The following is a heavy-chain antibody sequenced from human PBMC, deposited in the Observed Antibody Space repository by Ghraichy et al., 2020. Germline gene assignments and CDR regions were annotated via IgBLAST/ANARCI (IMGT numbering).Heavy chain of an antibody. CDR1: GGSISSSNYY. D-gene: IGHD1-26*01. V-gene: IGHV4-39*06. CDR3: ARAGVVGTTNYFDY. J-gene: IGHJ4*02. CDR2: IYYRGTT. Sequence: SETLSLTCTVSGGSISSSNYYWGWIRQPPGQGMEWIGSIYYRGTTYYNQSLKSRVTISVDTSKNPFALKLTTVTAADTAVYYCARAGVVGTTNYFDYWCQGALGTVSS.